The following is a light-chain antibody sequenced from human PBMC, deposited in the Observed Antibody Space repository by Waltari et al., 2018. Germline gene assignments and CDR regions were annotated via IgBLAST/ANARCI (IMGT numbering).Light chain of an antibody. Sequence: SHVLTQPPSVSVAPGQTARITCGGNDIGTKSVHWYQQKPGRAPVLVANDDSDRPSGIPERFSGSNSGKTATLTISRVEAGDEADYYCQVWDSDSDQMFGAGTKLTVL. CDR3: QVWDSDSDQM. J-gene: IGLJ3*02. V-gene: IGLV3-21*02. CDR2: DDS. CDR1: DIGTKS.